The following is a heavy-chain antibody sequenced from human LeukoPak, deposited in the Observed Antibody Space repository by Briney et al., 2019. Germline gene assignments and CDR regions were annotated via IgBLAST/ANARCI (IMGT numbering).Heavy chain of an antibody. CDR2: MYISGST. Sequence: SQTLSLTCTVSGGSISSGSYYWSWIRQPAGKGLEWIGRMYISGSTNYNPSLRSRVTISVDRSKNQFSLKLSSVTAADTAVYYCARGGLYDFWSGYSRWFDPWGQGTLVTVSS. J-gene: IGHJ5*02. CDR3: ARGGLYDFWSGYSRWFDP. CDR1: GGSISSGSYY. D-gene: IGHD3-3*01. V-gene: IGHV4-61*02.